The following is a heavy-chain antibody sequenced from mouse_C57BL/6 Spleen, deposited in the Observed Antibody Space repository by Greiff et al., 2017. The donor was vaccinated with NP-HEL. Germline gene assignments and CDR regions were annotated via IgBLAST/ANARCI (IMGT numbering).Heavy chain of an antibody. CDR3: ARLVVYADFDY. J-gene: IGHJ2*01. V-gene: IGHV1-26*01. D-gene: IGHD2-12*01. CDR1: GYTFTDYY. CDR2: INPNNGGT. Sequence: EVKLQQSGPELVKPGASVKISCKASGYTFTDYYMNWVKQSHGKSLEWIGDINPNNGGTSYNQKFKGKATLTVDKSSSTAYMELRSLTSEDSAVYYCARLVVYADFDYWGQGTTLTVSS.